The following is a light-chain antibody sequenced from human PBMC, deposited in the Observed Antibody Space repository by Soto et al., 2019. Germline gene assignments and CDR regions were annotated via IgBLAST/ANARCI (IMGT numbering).Light chain of an antibody. V-gene: IGKV3-11*01. CDR1: QTVSSS. J-gene: IGKJ4*01. CDR3: QQHINWPLT. Sequence: EIVLTQSPATLSLSPGERATLSFMTIQTVSSSLAWYQQKPGQAPRLLIYEASNRATGIPARFSGSGSGADFTLTISSLEPEDFALYYCQQHINWPLTFGGGTKVDIK. CDR2: EAS.